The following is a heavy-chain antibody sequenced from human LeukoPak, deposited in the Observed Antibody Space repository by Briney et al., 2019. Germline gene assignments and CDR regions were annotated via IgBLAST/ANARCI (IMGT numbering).Heavy chain of an antibody. Sequence: PGGSLRLSCAASGFTFSYYGMHWVRQAPGKGLEWVAFMRYDGSIKYYVDSVKGRFTISRDNAKNTLYLQMNSLRAEDTAVYYCARDLYGDYDLDYWGQGTLVTVSS. D-gene: IGHD4-17*01. J-gene: IGHJ4*02. V-gene: IGHV3-30*02. CDR2: MRYDGSIK. CDR1: GFTFSYYG. CDR3: ARDLYGDYDLDY.